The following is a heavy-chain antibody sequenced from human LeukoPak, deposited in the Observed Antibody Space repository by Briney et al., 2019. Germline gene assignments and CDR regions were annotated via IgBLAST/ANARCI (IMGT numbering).Heavy chain of an antibody. V-gene: IGHV1-69*13. J-gene: IGHJ4*02. CDR3: ARGPEPYYFDY. CDR1: GGTFSSYA. D-gene: IGHD1-14*01. CDR2: IIPIFGTA. Sequence: ASVKVFCKASGGTFSSYAISWVRQAPGQGLEWMGGIIPIFGTANYAQKFQGRVTITADESTSTAYMELSSLRSEDTAVYYCARGPEPYYFDYWGQGTLVTVSS.